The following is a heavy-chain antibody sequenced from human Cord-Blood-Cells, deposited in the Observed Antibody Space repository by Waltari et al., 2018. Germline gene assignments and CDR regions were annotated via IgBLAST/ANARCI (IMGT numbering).Heavy chain of an antibody. CDR2: ISSSSSYI. CDR3: ARAKDIVVVPAAMSAFDI. Sequence: GFTFSSYSMNWVRQAPGKGLEWVSSISSSSSYIYYADSVKGRFIISRDNAKNSLYLQMNSLRAEDTAVYYCARAKDIVVVPAAMSAFDIWGQGTMVTVSS. CDR1: GFTFSSYS. J-gene: IGHJ3*02. V-gene: IGHV3-21*01. D-gene: IGHD2-2*01.